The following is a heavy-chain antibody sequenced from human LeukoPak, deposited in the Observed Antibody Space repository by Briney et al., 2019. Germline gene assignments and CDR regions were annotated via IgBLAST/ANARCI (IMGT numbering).Heavy chain of an antibody. CDR2: IDDVGSGT. V-gene: IGHV3-74*01. CDR3: ATVFDF. CDR1: GFTLSSNW. Sequence: GESLRLSCAASGFTLSSNWMHWVRQVPGKGLVWVSRIDDVGSGTSYADSVKGRFTISRDDAKNTVYLQMNSLRAEDTAVYYCATVFDFWGQGTLVTVPS. D-gene: IGHD2-21*02. J-gene: IGHJ5*01.